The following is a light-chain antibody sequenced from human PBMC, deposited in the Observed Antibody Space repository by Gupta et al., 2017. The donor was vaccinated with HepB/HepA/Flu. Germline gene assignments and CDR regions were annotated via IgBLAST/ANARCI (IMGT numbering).Light chain of an antibody. CDR3: GQSVIAPLT. J-gene: IGKJ4*01. V-gene: IGKV1-39*01. CDR1: QNIPTY. CDR2: SAS. Sequence: SQMTQSPSSLSASVGDRVTLSCRASQNIPTYLTWYQHKSGKAPSLLVYSASCVHPGVPSRFTGSGSGTSLTLTIRGRQAEDAATYYCGQSVIAPLTFGGGTKVKIK.